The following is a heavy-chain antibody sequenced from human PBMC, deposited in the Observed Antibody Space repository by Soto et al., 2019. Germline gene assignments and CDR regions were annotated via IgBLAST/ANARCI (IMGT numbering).Heavy chain of an antibody. D-gene: IGHD1-1*01. J-gene: IGHJ4*02. V-gene: IGHV3-7*01. CDR3: AREER. Sequence: EVQLVESGGGLVQPGGSLRLSCAASGFTFSRYWMSWVRQAPGKGLEWVANIKEDGSEKYYVDSVKGRFTISRDNAKNSLYRQMNSLRAEDTAVYYCAREERWGQGTLVTGSS. CDR1: GFTFSRYW. CDR2: IKEDGSEK.